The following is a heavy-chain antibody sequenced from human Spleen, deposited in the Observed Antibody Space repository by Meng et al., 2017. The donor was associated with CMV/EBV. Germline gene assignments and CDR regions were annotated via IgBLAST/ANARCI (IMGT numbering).Heavy chain of an antibody. CDR2: MIPDSGNA. J-gene: IGHJ3*01. CDR1: GYTFTNFD. Sequence: ASGYTFTNFDITWVRQAPGQGLEWMGWMIPDSGNAGYAQKFQGRVTMTRNTSTRTAYMELSSLRFEDTAVYYCARGGPGYYYGSTTLWGQGTMVTVSS. CDR3: ARGGPGYYYGSTTL. D-gene: IGHD3-10*01. V-gene: IGHV1-8*02.